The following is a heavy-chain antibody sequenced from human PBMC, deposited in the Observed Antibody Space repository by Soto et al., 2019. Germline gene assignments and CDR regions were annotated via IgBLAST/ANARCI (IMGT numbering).Heavy chain of an antibody. V-gene: IGHV3-23*01. CDR3: AKLGVIGEFLSY. D-gene: IGHD3-16*01. CDR1: GFTFSDSA. Sequence: EVQLLESGGGLAQPGGSLRLSCAASGFTFSDSAMSWVRQAPGKGLEWVSGISGSGGGGTTYYADSVKGRFIISRDNSKNTLYLQLNRLRAENTALYYCAKLGVIGEFLSYWGQGTLVTVSS. J-gene: IGHJ4*02. CDR2: ISGSGGGGTT.